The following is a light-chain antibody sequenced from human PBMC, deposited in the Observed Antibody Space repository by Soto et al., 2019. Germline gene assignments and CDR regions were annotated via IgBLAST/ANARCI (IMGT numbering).Light chain of an antibody. Sequence: EIVLTQSPGTLSVSPGERVTLSCRASQSVSSNYLAWYQQRPGQAPRLLIFGASYRATGIQDRFSGSGSGTGFTLHMGRLEREFFAVCYCKQYISYAPGFFFGPGPKGDSK. CDR1: QSVSSNY. V-gene: IGKV3-20*01. J-gene: IGKJ3*01. CDR3: KQYISYAPGFF. CDR2: GAS.